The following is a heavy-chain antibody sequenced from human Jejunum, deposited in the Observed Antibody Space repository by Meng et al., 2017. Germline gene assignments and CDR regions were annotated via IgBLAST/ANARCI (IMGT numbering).Heavy chain of an antibody. Sequence: SETLSLTCTVSGGSISRKNFFWGWIRQSPRNGLEWLGTIYHNGQTYYNPYLQSRVTISVDTSNNQFSLNPNSVTAADTAVYYCASSGTYEPFDYWGQGKQVTVSS. CDR3: ASSGTYEPFDY. D-gene: IGHD3-10*01. CDR2: IYHNGQT. J-gene: IGHJ4*02. CDR1: GGSISRKNFF. V-gene: IGHV4-39*07.